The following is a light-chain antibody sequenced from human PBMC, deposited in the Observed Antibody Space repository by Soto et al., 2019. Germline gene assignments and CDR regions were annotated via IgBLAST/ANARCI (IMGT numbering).Light chain of an antibody. V-gene: IGKV1-39*01. Sequence: DIQMTQSPSSLSASVGDRVTITCRASQSISSYLNWYQQKPGKAPKLLIYAASSLQSGVPSRFSGSGYGTDFTLTISSLQPEDFATYYCQQRYSTPYTFGQGTKLEI. CDR1: QSISSY. CDR2: AAS. J-gene: IGKJ2*01. CDR3: QQRYSTPYT.